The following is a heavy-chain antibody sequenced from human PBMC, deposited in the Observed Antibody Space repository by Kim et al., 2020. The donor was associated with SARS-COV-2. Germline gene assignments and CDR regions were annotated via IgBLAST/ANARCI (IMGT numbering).Heavy chain of an antibody. CDR1: GFTFSSYG. CDR2: IWYDGSNK. CDR3: ARAHRERYYYYMDV. V-gene: IGHV3-33*01. Sequence: GGSLRLSCAASGFTFSSYGMHWVRQAPGKGLEWVAVIWYDGSNKYYADSVKGRFTISRDNSKNTLYLQMNSLRAEDTAVYYCARAHRERYYYYMDVWGKGTTVTVSS. J-gene: IGHJ6*03.